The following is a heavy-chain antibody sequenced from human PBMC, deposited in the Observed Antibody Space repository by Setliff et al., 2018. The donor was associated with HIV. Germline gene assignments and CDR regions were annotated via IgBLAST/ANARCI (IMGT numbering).Heavy chain of an antibody. CDR1: GFTFSSYG. V-gene: IGHV3-7*02. CDR3: ARGGANPSWFDS. Sequence: GGSLRLSCAASGFTFSSYGMHWVRQAPGKGLEWVADIKQDGSKAYYMDSVKGRFTISRDNAKNTLYLQMDSLRAEDTAVYYCARGGANPSWFDSWGQGTLVTVSS. J-gene: IGHJ5*01. D-gene: IGHD3-16*01. CDR2: IKQDGSKA.